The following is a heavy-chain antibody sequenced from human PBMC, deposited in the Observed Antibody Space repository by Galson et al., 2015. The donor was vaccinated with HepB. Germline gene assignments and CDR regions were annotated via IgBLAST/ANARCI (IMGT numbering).Heavy chain of an antibody. J-gene: IGHJ6*02. Sequence: SLRLSCAASGFTFSSYAMSWVRQAPGKGLEWVSTITYSGGSTYYADSVKGRFTISRDNSKNTLFLQMNSLRAEDTAVYYCAKWNIVCTSCHPNYYGMDVWGQGTTVTVSS. D-gene: IGHD2-2*01. CDR1: GFTFSSYA. V-gene: IGHV3-23*01. CDR3: AKWNIVCTSCHPNYYGMDV. CDR2: ITYSGGST.